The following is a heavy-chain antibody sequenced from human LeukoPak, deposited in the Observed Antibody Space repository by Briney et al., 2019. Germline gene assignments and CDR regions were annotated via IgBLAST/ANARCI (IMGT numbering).Heavy chain of an antibody. J-gene: IGHJ5*02. CDR1: GYTLTELS. Sequence: ASVKVSCKVSGYTLTELSMHWVRQAPGKGLEWMGGFDPEDGETIYAQKFQGRVTMTEDTSTDTAYMELSSLRSEDTAVYYCATPRGDFWSGYYWFDPWGQGTLVTVSS. D-gene: IGHD3-3*01. CDR2: FDPEDGET. CDR3: ATPRGDFWSGYYWFDP. V-gene: IGHV1-24*01.